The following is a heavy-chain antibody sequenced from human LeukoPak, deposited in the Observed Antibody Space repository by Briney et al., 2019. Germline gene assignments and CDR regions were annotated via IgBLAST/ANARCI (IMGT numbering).Heavy chain of an antibody. CDR2: INPNGGGT. D-gene: IGHD2-15*01. CDR1: GYTFTSYG. CDR3: AKSMSGGLGFFQS. V-gene: IGHV1-2*02. Sequence: ASVKVSCKASGYTFTSYGISWVRQAPGQGLEWMGWINPNGGGTNYAQNFQGRVTMTRDTSISTTYMELRSLRSDDTAVYYCAKSMSGGLGFFQSWGQGTLVTVSS. J-gene: IGHJ1*01.